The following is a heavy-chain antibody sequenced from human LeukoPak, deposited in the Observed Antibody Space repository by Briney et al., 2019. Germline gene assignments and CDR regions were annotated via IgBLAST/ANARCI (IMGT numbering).Heavy chain of an antibody. Sequence: QTGGSLRLSCAASGFTFSSYAMHWVRQAPGKGLEWVAVISDDGTNKYYADSVKGRFTISRDNSKNTLYLQMNSLRAEDTAVYYCASRYSSAWYLDYWGQGTLVTVSS. J-gene: IGHJ4*02. V-gene: IGHV3-30-3*01. CDR3: ASRYSSAWYLDY. CDR1: GFTFSSYA. CDR2: ISDDGTNK. D-gene: IGHD6-19*01.